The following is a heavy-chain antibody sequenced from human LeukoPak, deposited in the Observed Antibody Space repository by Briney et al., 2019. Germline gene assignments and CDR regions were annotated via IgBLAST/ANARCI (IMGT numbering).Heavy chain of an antibody. D-gene: IGHD4-11*01. Sequence: SVKVSCKASGGTFSSYAISWVRRAPGQGLEWMGGIIPIFGTANYAQKFQGRVTITADESTSTAYMELRSLRSDDTAVYYCARGIGGQTTPLGYWGQGTLVTVSS. CDR3: ARGIGGQTTPLGY. CDR2: IIPIFGTA. J-gene: IGHJ4*02. CDR1: GGTFSSYA. V-gene: IGHV1-69*13.